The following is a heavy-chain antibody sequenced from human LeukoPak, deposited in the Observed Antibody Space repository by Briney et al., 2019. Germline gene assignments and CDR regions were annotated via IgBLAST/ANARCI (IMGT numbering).Heavy chain of an antibody. CDR1: GFTFSSYE. J-gene: IGHJ6*03. Sequence: GGSLRLSRAASGFTFSSYEMNWVRQAPGKGLEWVSYISSSGSTIYYADSVKGRFTISRDNAKNSLYLQMNSLRAEDTAVYYCARETGSSWYLDYYYMDVWGKGTTVTVSS. CDR3: ARETGSSWYLDYYYMDV. CDR2: ISSSGSTI. V-gene: IGHV3-48*03. D-gene: IGHD6-13*01.